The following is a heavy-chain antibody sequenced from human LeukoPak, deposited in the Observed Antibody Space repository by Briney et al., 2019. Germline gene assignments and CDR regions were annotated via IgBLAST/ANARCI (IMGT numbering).Heavy chain of an antibody. Sequence: GGSLRLSCAASGFTFSSYWMHWVRQAPGKGLVWVSRINSDGSSTSYADSVKGRITISRDNAKNTLYLQMNSLRAEDTAVYYCARGGGSYYLKNDYWGQGTLVTVSS. V-gene: IGHV3-74*01. J-gene: IGHJ4*02. D-gene: IGHD1-26*01. CDR2: INSDGSST. CDR3: ARGGGSYYLKNDY. CDR1: GFTFSSYW.